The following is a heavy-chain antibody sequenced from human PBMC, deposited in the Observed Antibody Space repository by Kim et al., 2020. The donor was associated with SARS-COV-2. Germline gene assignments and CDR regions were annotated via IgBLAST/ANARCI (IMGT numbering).Heavy chain of an antibody. D-gene: IGHD5-18*01. J-gene: IGHJ4*02. CDR1: GFTFSSYG. CDR2: IWYDGSNK. CDR3: ARDGDTLLRPFDY. Sequence: GWSLRLSCAASGFTFSSYGMHWVRQAPGKGLEWVAVIWYDGSNKYYADSVKGRFTISRDNSKNTLYLQMNSLRAEDTAVYYCARDGDTLLRPFDYWGQGTLVTVSS. V-gene: IGHV3-33*01.